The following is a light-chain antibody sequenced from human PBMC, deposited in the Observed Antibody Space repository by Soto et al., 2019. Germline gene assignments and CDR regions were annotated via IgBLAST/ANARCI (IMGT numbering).Light chain of an antibody. CDR2: EAS. CDR1: QSVRNY. CDR3: QQRNNWPRIT. Sequence: EIVLTQSPATLSLSPGERATLSCRASQSVRNYLAWYQHKPGQAPRLLIYEASNRAACIPARFSGSGSGTDFTLTISSLEPEDFAVYYCQQRNNWPRITFGQGTRLEIK. J-gene: IGKJ5*01. V-gene: IGKV3-11*01.